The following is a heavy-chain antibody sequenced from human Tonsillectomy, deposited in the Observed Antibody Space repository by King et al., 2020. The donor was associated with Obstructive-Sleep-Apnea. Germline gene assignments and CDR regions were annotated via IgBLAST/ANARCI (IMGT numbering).Heavy chain of an antibody. D-gene: IGHD3-10*01. V-gene: IGHV1-18*01. J-gene: IGHJ5*02. CDR1: GYTFNTCG. CDR3: ARGGWFGELEYNWFDP. CDR2: ISVYNGNT. Sequence: VQLVESGAEVKKPGASVKVSCKASGYTFNTCGSSWVRQAPGQGLEWFGGISVYNGNTNYAQKLQGRATMTTDTSTNTAYMELRSLRSDDTAVYYWARGGWFGELEYNWFDPWGQGTLVTVSS.